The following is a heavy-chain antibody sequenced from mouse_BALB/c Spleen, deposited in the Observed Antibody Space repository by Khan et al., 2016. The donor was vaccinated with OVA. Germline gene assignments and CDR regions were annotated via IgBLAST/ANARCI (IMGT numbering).Heavy chain of an antibody. CDR1: GFTFSSYG. CDR3: AIMARTIN. Sequence: EVELVESGGGLVQPGGSLKLSCAASGFTFSSYGMSWVRQTPDKRLELVATINSNGGSTYYPDSVKGRFTISRDNAKNTLYLQMSSLKSEDTAMYYCAIMARTINWGHVTTLTVSS. V-gene: IGHV5-6-3*01. CDR2: INSNGGST. J-gene: IGHJ2*01.